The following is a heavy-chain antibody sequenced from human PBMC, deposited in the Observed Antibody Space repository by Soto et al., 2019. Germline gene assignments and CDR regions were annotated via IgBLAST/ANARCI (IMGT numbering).Heavy chain of an antibody. D-gene: IGHD6-13*01. CDR2: ISSGSRT. J-gene: IGHJ4*02. CDR3: AKLESSTYQPDS. V-gene: IGHV3-23*01. Sequence: EVQVLESGGGLVQPGGSLRLSCVASGFTFSSHGMSWVRQAPGKGLEWVSAISSGSRTFYADSVKGRFTISRDNFKNTLYLQMDILRAEDTAVYYCAKLESSTYQPDSWGQGTLVTVSS. CDR1: GFTFSSHG.